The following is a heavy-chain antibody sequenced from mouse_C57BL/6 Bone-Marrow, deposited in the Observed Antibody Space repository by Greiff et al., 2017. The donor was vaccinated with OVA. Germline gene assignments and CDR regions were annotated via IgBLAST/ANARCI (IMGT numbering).Heavy chain of an antibody. D-gene: IGHD1-1*01. CDR1: GFSFNTYA. CDR3: VRRDYYGSSWYFDV. V-gene: IGHV10-1*01. J-gene: IGHJ1*03. CDR2: IRSKSNNYAT. Sequence: EVKLVESGGGLVQPKGSLKLSCAASGFSFNTYAMNWVRQAPGKGLEWVARIRSKSNNYATYYADSVKDRFTISSDDSESMLYLQMNNLKTEDTAMYYCVRRDYYGSSWYFDVWGTGTTVTVSS.